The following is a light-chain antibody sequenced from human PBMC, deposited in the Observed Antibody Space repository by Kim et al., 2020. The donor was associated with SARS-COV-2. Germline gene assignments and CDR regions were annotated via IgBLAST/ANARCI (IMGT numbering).Light chain of an antibody. CDR3: ASYADNNNLV. Sequence: GQPVTSSCTGTSCDVCGYYHVAWYESHPGNAPKLVVYEGSKRPSGVPDRFAGSKSGNTASLTVSGLQADDEANDYCASYADNNNLVFGGGTKLTVL. CDR2: EGS. V-gene: IGLV2-8*01. CDR1: SCDVCGYYH. J-gene: IGLJ3*02.